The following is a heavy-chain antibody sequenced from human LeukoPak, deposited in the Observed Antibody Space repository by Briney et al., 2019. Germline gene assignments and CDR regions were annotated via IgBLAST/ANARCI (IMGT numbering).Heavy chain of an antibody. CDR1: GFTFSIYT. Sequence: PGGSLRLSCAASGFTFSIYTMNCVREAPGKGLQWVSIVSASSNIPYSESVKGRLNISRDNARNSLYLQMNSLRDEDTAVYYCVRDALHTAHFDYWGQGTLVTVSS. J-gene: IGHJ4*02. V-gene: IGHV3-48*02. CDR3: VRDALHTAHFDY. D-gene: IGHD5-18*01. CDR2: VSASSNI.